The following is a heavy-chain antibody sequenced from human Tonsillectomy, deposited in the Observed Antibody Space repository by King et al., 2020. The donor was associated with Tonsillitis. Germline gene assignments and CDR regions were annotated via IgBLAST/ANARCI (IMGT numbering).Heavy chain of an antibody. J-gene: IGHJ5*02. Sequence: QLQESGPGLVKPSETLSLTCTVSGGSISNNDYFWGWIRQPPGKGLEWIGSIYYRGSTYYNPSLKSRVTISVDTSKNQFSLKLSSVTAADTAVYYCAREGYDYLWGSYRYWFDLWGQGTLVTVSS. V-gene: IGHV4-39*01. CDR1: GGSISNNDYF. CDR2: IYYRGST. CDR3: AREGYDYLWGSYRYWFDL. D-gene: IGHD3-16*02.